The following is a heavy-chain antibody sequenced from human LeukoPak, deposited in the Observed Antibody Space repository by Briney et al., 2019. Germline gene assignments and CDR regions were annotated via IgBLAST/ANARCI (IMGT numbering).Heavy chain of an antibody. CDR1: GYSFTNYW. J-gene: IGHJ4*02. CDR2: IYPGDSDT. V-gene: IGHV5-51*01. Sequence: GESLKISCKGSGYSFTNYWIGWVRQMPGKGLEWMGIIYPGDSDTRYSPSFQGQVTISADKSISTAYLQWSSLKASDTAMYYCARRPYYYDSSGTYYFDYWGQGTLVTVSS. D-gene: IGHD3-22*01. CDR3: ARRPYYYDSSGTYYFDY.